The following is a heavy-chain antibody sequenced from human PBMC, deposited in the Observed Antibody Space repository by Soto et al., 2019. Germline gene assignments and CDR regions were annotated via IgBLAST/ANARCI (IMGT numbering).Heavy chain of an antibody. J-gene: IGHJ4*02. CDR2: IYSGGRN. D-gene: IGHD6-13*01. CDR1: SGYLITFD. CDR3: ARGSSRWDY. Sequence: SETMPLPCPVSSGYLITFDWRLIRQPAGKGLEWIGRIYSGGRNNYNPSLKSRVTMSVDTSKNQFSLRLSSVTAADTAMYYCARGSSRWDYWGQGNLVTVSS. V-gene: IGHV4-4*07.